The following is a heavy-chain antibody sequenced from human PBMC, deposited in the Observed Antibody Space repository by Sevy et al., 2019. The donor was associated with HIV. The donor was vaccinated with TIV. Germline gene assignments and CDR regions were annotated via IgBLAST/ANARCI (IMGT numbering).Heavy chain of an antibody. Sequence: GGSLRLSCAASGFTFSSYSRNWVRQAPGKGLEWVSSISSSSSYRYYADPVKGRFTISRDNAKTSLFLQMNSLRAEDTAVYYCARGYSNYLIDYWGQGTLVTVSS. CDR1: GFTFSSYS. D-gene: IGHD4-4*01. J-gene: IGHJ4*02. CDR2: ISSSSSYR. V-gene: IGHV3-21*01. CDR3: ARGYSNYLIDY.